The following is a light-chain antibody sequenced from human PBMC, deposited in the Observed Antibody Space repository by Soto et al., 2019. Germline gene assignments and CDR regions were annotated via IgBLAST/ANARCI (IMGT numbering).Light chain of an antibody. CDR1: SDDVGTYNL. V-gene: IGLV2-23*01. J-gene: IGLJ2*01. CDR2: EGS. Sequence: QSVLTQPASVSGSPGQSITISCTGTSDDVGTYNLVSWYQQHPGKAPKLMIYEGSQRPSGVSNHFSGSKSGNTASLTISGLQAEDEADYYCCSYAGSGTMIFGGGTKLTVL. CDR3: CSYAGSGTMI.